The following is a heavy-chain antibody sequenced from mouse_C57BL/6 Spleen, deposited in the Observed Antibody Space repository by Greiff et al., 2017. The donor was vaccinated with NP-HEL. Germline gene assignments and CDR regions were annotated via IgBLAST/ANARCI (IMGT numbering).Heavy chain of an antibody. CDR3: GGGQDYYAMDY. CDR2: IHPNSGST. D-gene: IGHD3-3*01. J-gene: IGHJ4*01. Sequence: QVQLQQPGAELVKPGASVKLSCKASGYTFTSYWMHWVKQRPGQGLEWIGMIHPNSGSTNYNEKFKSKATLTVDKSSSTAYMQLRSLTSEDSAVYYCGGGQDYYAMDYWGQGTSVTAAS. CDR1: GYTFTSYW. V-gene: IGHV1-64*01.